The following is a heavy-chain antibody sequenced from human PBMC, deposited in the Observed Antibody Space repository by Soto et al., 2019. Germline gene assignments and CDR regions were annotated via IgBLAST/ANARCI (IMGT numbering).Heavy chain of an antibody. CDR3: AKYYYGSGSIRAFDI. J-gene: IGHJ3*02. Sequence: LRLSCAASGFTFSSYTMTWVRQAPGERLEWVSSIVGSGDNTYYADSVKGRFTISRDNPKTTLYLQMNSLRAEDTAVYYCAKYYYGSGSIRAFDIWGQGTMVTVSS. CDR2: IVGSGDNT. CDR1: GFTFSSYT. D-gene: IGHD3-10*01. V-gene: IGHV3-23*01.